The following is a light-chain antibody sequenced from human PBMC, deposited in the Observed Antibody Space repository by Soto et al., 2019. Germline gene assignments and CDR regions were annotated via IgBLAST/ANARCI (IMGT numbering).Light chain of an antibody. CDR3: QQYNNWPLT. Sequence: EIVMTQSPATPSVSPGERATLSCRASQSVSINFAWYQQKPGQAPRLLIYGASTRASGIPARFSGSGSGTEFTLTISSLQSEDFAVYYCQQYNNWPLTFGGGTKVEIK. V-gene: IGKV3-15*01. J-gene: IGKJ4*01. CDR1: QSVSIN. CDR2: GAS.